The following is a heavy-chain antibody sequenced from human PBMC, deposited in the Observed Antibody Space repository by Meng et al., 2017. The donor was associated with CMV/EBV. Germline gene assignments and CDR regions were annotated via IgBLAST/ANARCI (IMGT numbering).Heavy chain of an antibody. CDR2: IYSGGST. CDR3: ARIDVDTAMVPYYYGMDV. J-gene: IGHJ6*02. D-gene: IGHD5-18*01. CDR1: GFTVSSNY. V-gene: IGHV3-66*02. Sequence: GGSLRLSCAASGFTVSSNYMSWVRQAPGKGLEWVSVIYSGGSTYYADSVKGQFTISRDNSKNTLYLQMNSLRAEDTAVYYCARIDVDTAMVPYYYGMDVWGQGTTVTVSS.